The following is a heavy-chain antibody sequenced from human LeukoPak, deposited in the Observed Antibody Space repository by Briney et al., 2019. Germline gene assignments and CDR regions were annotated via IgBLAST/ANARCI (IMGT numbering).Heavy chain of an antibody. CDR2: TYYSSKWYN. Sequence: SQTLSLTCAISGDSVSSNSAAWNWIRQSPSRGLEWLGRTYYSSKWYNDYAVSVKSRITINPDTSKNQFSLKLSSVTAADTAVYYCAREGTAAPRVKSGPISPYSGSYYGYYFDYWGQGTLVTVSS. CDR1: GDSVSSNSAA. CDR3: AREGTAAPRVKSGPISPYSGSYYGYYFDY. V-gene: IGHV6-1*01. J-gene: IGHJ4*02. D-gene: IGHD1-26*01.